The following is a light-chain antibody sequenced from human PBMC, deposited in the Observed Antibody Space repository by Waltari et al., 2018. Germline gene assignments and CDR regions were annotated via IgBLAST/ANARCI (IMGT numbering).Light chain of an antibody. CDR2: HAS. Sequence: EIVLTQSPGTLSLSPGDRATLSCRACQSVRWFLAWYQQKPGQAPRLLIYHASSRATGIPDRFSGSGSGTDLSLTISRLEPEDFAVYYCQQYVTLPATFGQGTKLEIK. CDR1: QSVRWF. J-gene: IGKJ1*01. CDR3: QQYVTLPAT. V-gene: IGKV3-20*01.